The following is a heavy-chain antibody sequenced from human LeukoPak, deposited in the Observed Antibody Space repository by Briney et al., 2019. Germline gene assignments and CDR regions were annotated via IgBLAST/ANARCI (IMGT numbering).Heavy chain of an antibody. J-gene: IGHJ6*02. CDR1: GFTFSSYG. V-gene: IGHV3-48*01. CDR3: ARADYGDSYYYYYYGMDV. CDR2: ISSSSSTI. Sequence: GGSLRLSCAASGFTFSSYGMHWVRQAPGKGLEWVSYISSSSSTIYYADSVKGRFTISRDNAKNSLYLQMNSLRAEDTAVYYCARADYGDSYYYYYYGMDVWGQGTTVTVSS. D-gene: IGHD4-17*01.